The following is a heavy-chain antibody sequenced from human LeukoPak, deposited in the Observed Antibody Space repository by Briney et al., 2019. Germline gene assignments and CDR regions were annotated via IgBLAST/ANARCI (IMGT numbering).Heavy chain of an antibody. D-gene: IGHD3-22*01. CDR2: INAGNGNT. J-gene: IGHJ4*02. CDR3: ARDQGSGSYDFDY. CDR1: GYTFTSYA. Sequence: GASVKVSCKASGYTFTSYAMHWARQAPGQRLEWMGWINAGNGNTKYSQKFQGRVTITRDTSASTAYMELSSLRSEDTAVYYCARDQGSGSYDFDYWGQGTLVTVSS. V-gene: IGHV1-3*01.